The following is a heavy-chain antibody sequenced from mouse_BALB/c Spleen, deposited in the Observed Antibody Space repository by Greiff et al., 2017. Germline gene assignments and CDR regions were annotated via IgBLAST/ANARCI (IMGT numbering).Heavy chain of an antibody. Sequence: VQLQQSGAELVKPGASVKLSCTASGFNIKDTYMHWVKQRPEQGLEWIGRIDPANGNTKYDPKFQGKATITADTSSNTAYLQLSSLTSEDNAVYYCARWGWLLQNYYAMDYWGQGTSVTVSS. CDR1: GFNIKDTY. CDR3: ARWGWLLQNYYAMDY. D-gene: IGHD2-3*01. V-gene: IGHV14-3*02. CDR2: IDPANGNT. J-gene: IGHJ4*01.